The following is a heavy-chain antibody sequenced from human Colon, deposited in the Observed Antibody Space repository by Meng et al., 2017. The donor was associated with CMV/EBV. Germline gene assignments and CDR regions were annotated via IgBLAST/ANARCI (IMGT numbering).Heavy chain of an antibody. CDR2: SRSREFGGTR. CDR1: GFIFNDYA. D-gene: IGHD1-1*01. J-gene: IGHJ4*02. Sequence: GGSLRLSCATSGFIFNDYALAWVRQAPGKGLELVGFSRSREFGGTREYAASVRGRFDISRDSLGNILHLQMDGLQTDDTAVYFCARGRTGPGWKYYIDHWGRGTLVTVSS. CDR3: ARGRTGPGWKYYIDH. V-gene: IGHV3-49*04.